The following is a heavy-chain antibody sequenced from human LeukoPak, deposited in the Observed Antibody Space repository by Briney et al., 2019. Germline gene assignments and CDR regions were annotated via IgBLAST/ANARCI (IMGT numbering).Heavy chain of an antibody. V-gene: IGHV3-21*01. Sequence: PGGSLRLSCAASGFTFSSYAMGWVRQAPGKGLEWVSSISSSKTYIYYADSVKGRFTISRDNVKNSLYLQMDSLRAEDTAVYYCARVTSGITGGTYYYYYMDVWGKGTTVTVS. D-gene: IGHD6-13*01. CDR3: ARVTSGITGGTYYYYYMDV. J-gene: IGHJ6*03. CDR1: GFTFSSYA. CDR2: ISSSKTYI.